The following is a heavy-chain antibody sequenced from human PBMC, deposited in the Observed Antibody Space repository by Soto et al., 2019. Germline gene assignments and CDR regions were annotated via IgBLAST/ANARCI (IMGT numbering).Heavy chain of an antibody. CDR3: ARVVMTTVPASYSYGLDV. CDR2: IIPFIGTA. Sequence: QVQLVQSGAEVKKPGSSVTVSCKASGGTFSSYAISWVRQAPGQGLEWMGRIIPFIGTANYAQKFQGRVTITADESTSTAYMELTSLRSDDTAVYYCARVVMTTVPASYSYGLDVWGQGTTVTVPS. D-gene: IGHD4-4*01. CDR1: GGTFSSYA. J-gene: IGHJ6*02. V-gene: IGHV1-69*18.